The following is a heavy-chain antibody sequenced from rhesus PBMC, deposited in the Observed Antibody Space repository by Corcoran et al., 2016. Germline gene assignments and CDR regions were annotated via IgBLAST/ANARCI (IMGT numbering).Heavy chain of an antibody. Sequence: QVQLQESGPGLVKPSETLSLTCAVSGYSISSGYGWSWIRQPPGKGLEWIGYIGGSSGSTNYNPSRKSRVTISKDTSKNQFSLKLSSVTAADTAVYYCSRGSYGIFVYWGQGVLVTVSS. V-gene: IGHV4-127*01. D-gene: IGHD4-4*01. J-gene: IGHJ4*01. CDR1: GYSISSGYG. CDR3: SRGSYGIFVY. CDR2: IGGSSGST.